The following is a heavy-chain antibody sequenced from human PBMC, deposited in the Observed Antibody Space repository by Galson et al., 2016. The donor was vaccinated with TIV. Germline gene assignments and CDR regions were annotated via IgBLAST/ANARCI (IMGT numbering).Heavy chain of an antibody. J-gene: IGHJ4*02. V-gene: IGHV3-21*01. CDR2: SSSSGRFT. CDR3: ARVKDDGEYSFGAFDY. D-gene: IGHD2/OR15-2a*01. CDR1: GFTFSAYA. Sequence: SLRLSCAGFGFTFSAYAIHWVRQAPGKGLEWVSSSSSSGRFTYYAESLRGRITISRDRARSSLHRQMNSLRPEDTAVYFCARVKDDGEYSFGAFDYWGQGTMVTVSS.